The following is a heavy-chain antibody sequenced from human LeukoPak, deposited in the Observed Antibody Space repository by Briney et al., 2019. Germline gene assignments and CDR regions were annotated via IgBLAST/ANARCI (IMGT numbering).Heavy chain of an antibody. CDR3: ARDRLGTPDY. CDR1: GFSFSTHG. J-gene: IGHJ4*02. V-gene: IGHV3-33*01. Sequence: PGGSLRLSCAASGFSFSTHGMHWVRQAPGKGLEWLTVIWSDGTNKYYVDSVKGRFTISRDSSKNTLYLQMNTLRVEDTALYYCARDRLGTPDYWGQGTLVTVSP. D-gene: IGHD3-16*01. CDR2: IWSDGTNK.